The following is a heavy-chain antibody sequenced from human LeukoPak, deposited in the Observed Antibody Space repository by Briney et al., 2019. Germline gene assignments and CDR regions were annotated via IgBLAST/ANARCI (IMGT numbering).Heavy chain of an antibody. V-gene: IGHV4-39*01. CDR2: IYYSGST. J-gene: IGHJ4*02. D-gene: IGHD6-19*01. CDR3: ARRGYSSGWYRYYFDY. Sequence: SETLSLTCTVSGGSISSSSYYRGWIRQPPGKGLEWIGSIYYSGSTYYNPSLKSRVTISVDTSKNQFSLKLSSVTAADTAVYYCARRGYSSGWYRYYFDYWGQGTLVTVSS. CDR1: GGSISSSSYY.